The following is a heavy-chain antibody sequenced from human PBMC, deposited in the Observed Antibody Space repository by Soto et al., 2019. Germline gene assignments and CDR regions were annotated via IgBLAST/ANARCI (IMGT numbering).Heavy chain of an antibody. V-gene: IGHV5-10-1*01. CDR3: ARHIPIYYYYGSGSYSGPDY. CDR1: GYSFPSYW. D-gene: IGHD3-10*01. CDR2: IDPSDSYT. Sequence: PGDSLQISCKLSGYSFPSYWISWVRQMAGKALEWMGRIDPSDSYTNHSPSFQGHVTISADKSISTAYLQWSSLKASDTAMYYCARHIPIYYYYGSGSYSGPDYWGQGTLVTVSS. J-gene: IGHJ4*02.